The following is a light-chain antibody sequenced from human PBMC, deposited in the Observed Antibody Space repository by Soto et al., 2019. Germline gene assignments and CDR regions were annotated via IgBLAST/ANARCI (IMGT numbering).Light chain of an antibody. CDR1: GSDVGSYKY. J-gene: IGLJ1*01. CDR3: SSYTSISSLGV. Sequence: QSVLTQPASVSGSLGQSMTISCTGTGSDVGSYKYVSWYQQHPGKAPKLIIFEVSNRPSGVSDRFSGSKSGNRASLTISGLQAEDEADYYCSSYTSISSLGVFGTGTKVTVL. V-gene: IGLV2-14*01. CDR2: EVS.